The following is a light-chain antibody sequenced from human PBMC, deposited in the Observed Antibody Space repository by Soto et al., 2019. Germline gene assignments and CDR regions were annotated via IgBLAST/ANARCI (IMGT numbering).Light chain of an antibody. CDR3: QQYGSSPET. J-gene: IGKJ1*01. CDR2: KAS. Sequence: DIQMTQSPSTLSASVGDRVTITCRASQSISSWLAWYQQKPGKAPKLLIYKASSLESGVPSRFSGSGPGTEFTLTISRLEPEDFAVYYCQQYGSSPETFGQGTKVDIK. V-gene: IGKV1-5*03. CDR1: QSISSW.